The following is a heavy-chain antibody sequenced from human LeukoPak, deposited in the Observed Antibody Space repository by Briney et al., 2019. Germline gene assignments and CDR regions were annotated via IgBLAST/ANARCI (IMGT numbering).Heavy chain of an antibody. Sequence: SETLSLTCSVSGDSISSYHWSWIRQPPGKGLEWIGYISDSGSTKYNSSPKSRVTMSMDTSKNQFSLNLSSVTAADTAVYYCARVGRGDHTWGSYSFDYWGQGTLVTVSS. CDR2: ISDSGST. V-gene: IGHV4-59*01. CDR3: ARVGRGDHTWGSYSFDY. CDR1: GDSISSYH. J-gene: IGHJ4*02. D-gene: IGHD3-16*01.